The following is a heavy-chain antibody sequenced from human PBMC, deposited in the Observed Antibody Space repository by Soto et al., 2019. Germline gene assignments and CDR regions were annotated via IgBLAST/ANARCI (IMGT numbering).Heavy chain of an antibody. CDR2: ISAYNGNT. CDR3: ARDSIVVVPAAMRGWDYLDY. CDR1: GYTFTSYG. J-gene: IGHJ4*02. D-gene: IGHD2-2*01. V-gene: IGHV1-18*01. Sequence: GASVKVSCKASGYTFTSYGISWVRQAPGQGLEWMGWISAYNGNTNYAQKLQGRVTMTTDTSTSTAYMELRSLRSDDTAVYYCARDSIVVVPAAMRGWDYLDYWGQGTLVTVSS.